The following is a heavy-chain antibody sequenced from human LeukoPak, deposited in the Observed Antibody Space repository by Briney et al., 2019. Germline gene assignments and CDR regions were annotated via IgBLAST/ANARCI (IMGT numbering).Heavy chain of an antibody. J-gene: IGHJ4*02. CDR3: ARDYGGHFDY. CDR2: IYYSGST. Sequence: SETLPLTCTVSGGSISSYYWGWIRQPPGKGLEWIGSIYYSGSTYYNPSLKSRVTISVDTSKNQFSLKLSPVTAADTAVYYCARDYGGHFDYWGQGTLVTVSS. CDR1: GGSISSYY. V-gene: IGHV4-39*02. D-gene: IGHD4-23*01.